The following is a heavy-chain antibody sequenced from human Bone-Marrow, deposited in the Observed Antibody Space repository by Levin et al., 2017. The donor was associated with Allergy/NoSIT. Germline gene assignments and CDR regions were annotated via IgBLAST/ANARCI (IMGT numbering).Heavy chain of an antibody. J-gene: IGHJ6*02. CDR1: GFTFSSYA. V-gene: IGHV3-30*04. CDR2: ISYDGSNK. CDR3: ARDRTYGSGSYYNPNYYYYGMDV. Sequence: SCAASGFTFSSYAMHWVRQAPGKGLEWVAVISYDGSNKYYADSVKGRFTISRDNSKNTLYLQMNSLRAEDTAVYYCARDRTYGSGSYYNPNYYYYGMDVWGQGTTVTVSS. D-gene: IGHD3-10*01.